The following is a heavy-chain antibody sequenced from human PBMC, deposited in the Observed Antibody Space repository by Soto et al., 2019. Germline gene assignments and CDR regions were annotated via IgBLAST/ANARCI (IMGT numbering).Heavy chain of an antibody. CDR2: IYYSGST. V-gene: IGHV4-31*03. CDR1: GGSISSGGYY. CDR3: VRGDYSNYALGAIFDS. Sequence: QVQLQESGPGLVKPSQTLSLTCTVSGGSISSGGYYWSWIRQHPGKGLEWIGYIYYSGSTYYNPSLKSRVTISVDTSKNQFSLKLSSVTAADTAVYYCVRGDYSNYALGAIFDSWGQGTLVTVSS. D-gene: IGHD4-4*01. J-gene: IGHJ4*02.